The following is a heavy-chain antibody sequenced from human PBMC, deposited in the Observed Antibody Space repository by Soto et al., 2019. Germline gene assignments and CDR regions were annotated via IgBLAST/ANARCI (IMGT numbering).Heavy chain of an antibody. CDR3: AREGPLGAAAAVERGMDV. CDR2: ISYDGSNK. CDR1: GFTFSSYA. V-gene: IGHV3-30-3*01. J-gene: IGHJ6*02. D-gene: IGHD6-13*01. Sequence: QVQLVESGGGVVQPGRSLRLSCAASGFTFSSYAMHWVRQAPGKGLEWVAVISYDGSNKYYADSVKGRFTISRDNSKNTLYLQMNSLRAEDTAVYYCAREGPLGAAAAVERGMDVWGQGTTVTVS.